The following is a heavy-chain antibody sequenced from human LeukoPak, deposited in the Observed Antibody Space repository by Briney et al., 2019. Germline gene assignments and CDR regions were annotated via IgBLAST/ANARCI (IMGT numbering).Heavy chain of an antibody. CDR3: ARRHNEAVAGIDYFDY. D-gene: IGHD6-19*01. CDR2: INYSGST. V-gene: IGHV4-59*08. CDR1: GGPISSYN. J-gene: IGHJ4*02. Sequence: SETLSLTRTVSGGPISSYNWTWFRQPPGKGREGMGYINYSGSTNYNPALKSRVTISVDTSKNQFSLKLSSVTAADTAVYYCARRHNEAVAGIDYFDYWGQGTLVTVSS.